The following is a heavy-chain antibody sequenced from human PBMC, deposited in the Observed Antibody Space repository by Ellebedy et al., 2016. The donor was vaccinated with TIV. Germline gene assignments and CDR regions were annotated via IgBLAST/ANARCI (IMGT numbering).Heavy chain of an antibody. D-gene: IGHD2-15*01. J-gene: IGHJ2*01. CDR2: IVVGSGNT. CDR3: AADSVVGPSASWYFDL. Sequence: AASVKVSCKASGFTFTKSAVQWVRQARGQRLEWIGWIVVGSGNTHYAQKFQERVTITRDMSTSTAYMELSGLRSEDTAVYYCAADSVVGPSASWYFDLWGRGTLVTVSS. CDR1: GFTFTKSA. V-gene: IGHV1-58*01.